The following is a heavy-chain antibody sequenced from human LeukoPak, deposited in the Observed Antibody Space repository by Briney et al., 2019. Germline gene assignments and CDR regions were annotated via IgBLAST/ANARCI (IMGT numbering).Heavy chain of an antibody. Sequence: GGSLRLSCAASGFTFNKSWMSWVGQAPGKGPEWVSNIKEDGTQKYYVDSVRGRFTISRDNAENSLYLQMNSLRDEDTAVYYCAKTGERDYWGRGTLVTVSS. V-gene: IGHV3-7*01. J-gene: IGHJ4*02. CDR2: IKEDGTQK. CDR1: GFTFNKSW. CDR3: AKTGERDY. D-gene: IGHD7-27*01.